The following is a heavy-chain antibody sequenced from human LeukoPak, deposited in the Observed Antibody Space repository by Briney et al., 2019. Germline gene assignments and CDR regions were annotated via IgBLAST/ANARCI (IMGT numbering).Heavy chain of an antibody. V-gene: IGHV4-39*01. CDR3: AANSADYNTLGSSYKV. Sequence: SETLSLTCTVSSVSINSSPYYWGWIRQSPGKGLEWIGSISYSGPTYYNPSLQSRVTIFVDTSKNQFSLKLSSVTAADTAVYYCAANSADYNTLGSSYKVWGQGTLATVSS. J-gene: IGHJ4*02. D-gene: IGHD3-10*01. CDR1: SVSINSSPYY. CDR2: ISYSGPT.